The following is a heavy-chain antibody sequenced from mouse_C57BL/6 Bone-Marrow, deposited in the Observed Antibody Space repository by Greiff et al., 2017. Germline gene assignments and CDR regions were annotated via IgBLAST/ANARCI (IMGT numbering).Heavy chain of an antibody. V-gene: IGHV1-69*01. Sequence: QVQLQQSGAELVMPGASVKLSCKASGYTFTSYWMHWVKQRPGPGLEWIGEIDPSDSYTNYNQKFKGKSTLTVDKSSSTAYMQLSSLTSEDSAVYYCAREKSSPLEWYFDVWGTGTTVTVSS. D-gene: IGHD1-3*01. CDR2: IDPSDSYT. CDR3: AREKSSPLEWYFDV. J-gene: IGHJ1*03. CDR1: GYTFTSYW.